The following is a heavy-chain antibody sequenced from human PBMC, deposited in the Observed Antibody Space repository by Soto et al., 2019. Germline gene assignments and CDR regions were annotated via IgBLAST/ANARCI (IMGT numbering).Heavy chain of an antibody. CDR3: VTGWVTDFDH. CDR1: GETFSKYT. J-gene: IGHJ5*02. CDR2: IIPMLGVT. V-gene: IGHV1-69*02. D-gene: IGHD2-21*02. Sequence: QVQPEQSGAEVKRPGSSVKVSCKTSGETFSKYTISWVRQAPGQGLEWMGRIIPMLGVTNYAEKFPGRLTITAHKSTNTVYMELSSLRSNDTAVYYCVTGWVTDFDHWGQGTLVTVSS.